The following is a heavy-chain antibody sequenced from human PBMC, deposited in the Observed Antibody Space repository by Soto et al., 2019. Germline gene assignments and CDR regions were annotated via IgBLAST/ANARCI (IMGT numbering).Heavy chain of an antibody. V-gene: IGHV4-39*01. CDR1: GDSISSSNSH. CDR2: VYYGGAIFYSGNI. D-gene: IGHD3-3*02. CDR3: VRYDRINMKPYSPEGFNI. Sequence: PSETLSLTCTVSGDSISSSNSHWGWTRQPPGKGLEYIGSVYYGGAIFYSGNIYYNPSLKSRVTISVDTSKNQFSLRLSSVTAADTGVYYCVRYDRINMKPYSPEGFNIWGQGTMVTVSS. J-gene: IGHJ3*02.